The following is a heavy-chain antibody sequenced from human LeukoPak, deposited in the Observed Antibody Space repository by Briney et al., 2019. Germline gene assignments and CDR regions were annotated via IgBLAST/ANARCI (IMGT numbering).Heavy chain of an antibody. Sequence: SVKVSCKASGGTFGSYAISWVRQAPGQGLEWMGGIIPIFGTANYAQKFQGRVTITTDESTSTAYMELSSLRSEDTAVYYCARDLNDGDSPGNWFDPWGQGTLVTVSS. D-gene: IGHD4-17*01. J-gene: IGHJ5*02. CDR2: IIPIFGTA. CDR3: ARDLNDGDSPGNWFDP. V-gene: IGHV1-69*05. CDR1: GGTFGSYA.